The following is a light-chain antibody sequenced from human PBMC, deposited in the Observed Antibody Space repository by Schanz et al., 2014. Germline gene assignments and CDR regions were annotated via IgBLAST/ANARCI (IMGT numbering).Light chain of an antibody. CDR2: TAS. J-gene: IGKJ1*01. CDR1: QTVNSH. CDR3: QQYGSLPGT. V-gene: IGKV3-15*01. Sequence: EVVMTQSPATLSVSPGEGATLSCRASQTVNSHLAWYQQKPGQAPRLLIYTASTRATGIPARFSGSGSGTDFTLTISRLEPEDFAVYYCQQYGSLPGTFGQGTKVEIK.